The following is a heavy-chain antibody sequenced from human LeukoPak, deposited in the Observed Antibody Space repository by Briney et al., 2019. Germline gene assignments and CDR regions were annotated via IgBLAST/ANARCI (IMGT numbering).Heavy chain of an antibody. Sequence: PGGSLRLSCAASGFDFSTYAINWVRQAPGKGLEWVSSISTMSNYIFYADSVKGRFNISRDNAKNSLYLQMNSLRAEDTAVYHCASGMRVGPNIWGQGTLVTVSS. CDR3: ASGMRVGPNI. CDR1: GFDFSTYA. D-gene: IGHD1-26*01. V-gene: IGHV3-21*01. CDR2: ISTMSNYI. J-gene: IGHJ4*02.